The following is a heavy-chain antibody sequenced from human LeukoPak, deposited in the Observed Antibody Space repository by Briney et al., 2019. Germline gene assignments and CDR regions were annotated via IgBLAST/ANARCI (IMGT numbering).Heavy chain of an antibody. J-gene: IGHJ1*01. CDR1: GGSISSSSYY. D-gene: IGHD5-24*01. V-gene: IGHV4-39*01. CDR3: ARSMEATIPLEYFQH. Sequence: PSETLSLTCAVSGGSISSSSYYWGWIRQPPGKGLEWIGSIYYSGSTYYNPSLKSRVTISVDTSKNQFSLKLSSVTAADTAVYYCARSMEATIPLEYFQHGAQGTLVTVSS. CDR2: IYYSGST.